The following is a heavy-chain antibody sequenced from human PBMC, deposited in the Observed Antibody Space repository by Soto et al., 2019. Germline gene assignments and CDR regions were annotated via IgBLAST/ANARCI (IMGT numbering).Heavy chain of an antibody. CDR3: ARDRERGYSYGYLDY. Sequence: SETLSLTCTVSGGSISSGYYYWSWIRQPPGKGLEWLGYIYYSGSSYYNPSLKSRITISVDTSKNQFSLNLSSVTAADTAVYYCARDRERGYSYGYLDYWGQGTLVTLL. CDR1: GGSISSGYYY. D-gene: IGHD5-18*01. J-gene: IGHJ4*02. CDR2: IYYSGSS. V-gene: IGHV4-30-4*01.